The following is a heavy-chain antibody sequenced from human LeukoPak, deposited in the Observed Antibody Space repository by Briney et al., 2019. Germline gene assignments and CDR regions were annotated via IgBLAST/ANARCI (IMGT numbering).Heavy chain of an antibody. CDR2: ISGSGGST. CDR3: AKDLRLTMIVVVTPGGAFDI. D-gene: IGHD3-22*01. Sequence: GGSLRLSCAASGFTFSSYGMSWVRQAPGKGLEWVSAISGSGGSTYYADSVKGRFTISRDNSKNTLYLQMNSLRAEDTAVYYCAKDLRLTMIVVVTPGGAFDIWGQGTMVTVPS. V-gene: IGHV3-23*01. J-gene: IGHJ3*02. CDR1: GFTFSSYG.